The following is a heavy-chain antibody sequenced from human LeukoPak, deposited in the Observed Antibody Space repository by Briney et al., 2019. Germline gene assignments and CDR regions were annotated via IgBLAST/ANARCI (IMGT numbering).Heavy chain of an antibody. V-gene: IGHV3-74*03. CDR1: GFTFRNYW. CDR2: INEQGIP. Sequence: GRSLRLSCAASGFTFRNYWMYCARHAPGKGLGWIANINEQGIPMYENSVEGRFTISRDNARDTLYLQMNSLRVDDTAVYYCARVRGGNWGRGTLVTVSS. CDR3: ARVRGGN. D-gene: IGHD2/OR15-2a*01. J-gene: IGHJ1*01.